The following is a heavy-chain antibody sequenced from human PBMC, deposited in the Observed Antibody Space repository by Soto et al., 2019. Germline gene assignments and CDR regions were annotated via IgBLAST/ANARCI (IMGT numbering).Heavy chain of an antibody. J-gene: IGHJ1*01. CDR3: ARQGGGTAMGMVYFQH. V-gene: IGHV4-39*01. CDR2: IYYSGST. Sequence: QLQLQESGPGLVKPSETLSLTCTVSGGSISSSSYYWGWIRQPPGKGLEWIGSIYYSGSTYYNPSLKSRVTISVDTSKNQFSLKLSSVTAADTAVYYCARQGGGTAMGMVYFQHWGQGTLVTVSS. D-gene: IGHD5-18*01. CDR1: GGSISSSSYY.